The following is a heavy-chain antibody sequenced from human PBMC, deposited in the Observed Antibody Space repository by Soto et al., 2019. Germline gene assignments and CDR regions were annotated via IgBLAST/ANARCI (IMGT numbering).Heavy chain of an antibody. Sequence: PGGSLRLSCAASGFTFSSYGMHWVRQAPGKGLEWVAVISYDGSNKYYADSVKGRFTISRDNSKNTLYLQMNSLRAEDTDVYYCAKDSSSWYVEYFQHWGQGTLVTVSS. CDR2: ISYDGSNK. V-gene: IGHV3-30*18. D-gene: IGHD6-13*01. CDR3: AKDSSSWYVEYFQH. J-gene: IGHJ1*01. CDR1: GFTFSSYG.